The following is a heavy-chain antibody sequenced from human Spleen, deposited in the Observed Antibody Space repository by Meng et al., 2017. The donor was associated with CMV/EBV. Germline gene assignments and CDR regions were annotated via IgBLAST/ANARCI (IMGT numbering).Heavy chain of an antibody. CDR1: EFTFSSYS. Sequence: GGSLRLSCAASEFTFSSYSMNWVRQAPGKGLEWVSSISSSSSYIYYADSVKGRFTISRDNAKNSLFLQMNSLRAEDTAVYYCAKDRGGTSSYFDSWGQGTLVTVSS. D-gene: IGHD1-14*01. CDR2: ISSSSSYI. J-gene: IGHJ4*02. V-gene: IGHV3-21*04. CDR3: AKDRGGTSSYFDS.